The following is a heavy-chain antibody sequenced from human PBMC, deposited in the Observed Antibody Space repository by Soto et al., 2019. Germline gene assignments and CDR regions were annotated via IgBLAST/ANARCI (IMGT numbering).Heavy chain of an antibody. CDR2: IYPGDSDT. D-gene: IGHD6-6*01. CDR3: AREAYSSSSRGDFDY. CDR1: GYSFTSYW. Sequence: GESLKISCKGSGYSFTSYWIGWVRQMPGKGLEWMGIIYPGDSDTRYSPSFQGQVTISADKSISTAYLQWSSLRASDTAMYYCAREAYSSSSRGDFDYWGQGTLVTVSS. V-gene: IGHV5-51*01. J-gene: IGHJ4*02.